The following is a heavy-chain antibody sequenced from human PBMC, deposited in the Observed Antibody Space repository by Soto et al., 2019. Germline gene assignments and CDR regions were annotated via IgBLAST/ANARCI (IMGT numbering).Heavy chain of an antibody. CDR3: ARQAYYGSGTYYSDS. CDR1: GYNFISFW. CDR2: IYPGDSDT. J-gene: IGHJ4*02. Sequence: GESLKISCETSGYNFISFWIAWVRQMPGKGLEWMGLIYPGDSDTTYSPAFQGQVTISVDRSTKTAYLQWSSLKASDTAMYYCARQAYYGSGTYYSDSWGQGTLVTVSS. V-gene: IGHV5-51*01. D-gene: IGHD3-10*01.